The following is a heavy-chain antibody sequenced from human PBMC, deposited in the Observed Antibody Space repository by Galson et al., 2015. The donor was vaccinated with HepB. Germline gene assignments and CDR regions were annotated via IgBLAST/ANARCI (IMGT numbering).Heavy chain of an antibody. CDR2: IYSGGST. D-gene: IGHD3-3*01. J-gene: IGHJ5*02. V-gene: IGHV3-53*01. Sequence: SLRLSCAASGFTVSSNYMSWVRQAPGKGLEWVSVIYSGGSTYYADSVKGRFTISRDNSKNTLYLQMNSLRAEDTAVYYCARSKPLGTNVLRFLEWLSIAFDPWGQGTLVTVSS. CDR1: GFTVSSNY. CDR3: ARSKPLGTNVLRFLEWLSIAFDP.